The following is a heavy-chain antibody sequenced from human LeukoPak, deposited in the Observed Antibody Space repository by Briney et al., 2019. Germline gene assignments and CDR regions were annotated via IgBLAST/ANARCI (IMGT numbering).Heavy chain of an antibody. CDR1: GFTFSSKA. J-gene: IGHJ4*02. Sequence: GGSLRLSCAASGFTFSSKAMSWVRQAPGKGLEWVSAIIGSGGSTYYADSVKGRFTISRDDSKNTPYLQMNSLGAEETVVYYCAKRGEQWLVSEDYWGQGTLVTVSS. CDR2: IIGSGGST. V-gene: IGHV3-23*01. CDR3: AKRGEQWLVSEDY. D-gene: IGHD6-19*01.